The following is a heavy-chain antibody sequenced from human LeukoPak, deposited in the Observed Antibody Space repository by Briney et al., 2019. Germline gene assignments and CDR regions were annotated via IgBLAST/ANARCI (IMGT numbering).Heavy chain of an antibody. J-gene: IGHJ6*02. D-gene: IGHD1-1*01. V-gene: IGHV3-7*01. CDR1: GFAFSNSW. Sequence: PGGSLRLSCAASGFAFSNSWMSWVRQAPGKGLEWVASINHEGGDIHYVDSVKGRFTISRDNAKDSLYLQMNSLRAEDTAVYYCATYINWVAGDVWGQGTTVTVSS. CDR3: ATYINWVAGDV. CDR2: INHEGGDI.